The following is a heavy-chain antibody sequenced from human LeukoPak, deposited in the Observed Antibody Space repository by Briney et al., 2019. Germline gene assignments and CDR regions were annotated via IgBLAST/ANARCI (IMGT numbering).Heavy chain of an antibody. J-gene: IGHJ2*01. CDR3: AGGTRFLEWLNYWYFDL. D-gene: IGHD3-3*01. CDR1: GGTFSSYA. Sequence: SVKVSCKASGGTFSSYAISWVRQAPGQGLEWMGGIIPIFGTANYAQKFQGRVTITTDESTSTAYMELSSLRSEDTAVYYCAGGTRFLEWLNYWYFDLWGRGTLVTVSS. CDR2: IIPIFGTA. V-gene: IGHV1-69*05.